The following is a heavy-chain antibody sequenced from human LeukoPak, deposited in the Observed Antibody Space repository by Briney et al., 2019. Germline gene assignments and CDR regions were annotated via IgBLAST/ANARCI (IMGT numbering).Heavy chain of an antibody. CDR1: GFIFSSYA. J-gene: IGHJ3*02. Sequence: GGSLRLSCAASGFIFSSYAMSWVRQAPGKGLEWVSAISGGGGATYYADSVKGRFTISRDNSKNTLYLQMNSLRAEDTAVYYCAKSYSNSRRDAFDIWGHGTMLTVSS. CDR3: AKSYSNSRRDAFDI. CDR2: ISGGGGAT. D-gene: IGHD6-6*01. V-gene: IGHV3-23*01.